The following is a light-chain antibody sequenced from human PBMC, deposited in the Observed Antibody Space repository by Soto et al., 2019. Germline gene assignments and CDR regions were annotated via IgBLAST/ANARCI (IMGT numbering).Light chain of an antibody. CDR3: QQYNDWPRT. CDR1: QSVSTN. Sequence: EIVMTQSPATLSVSPGERATLSCRASQSVSTNLAWYQQIPGQAPRLLIYGASYRATGFPARFSGSGSGTEFTLTIYGLQAEDFAVYYCQQYNDWPRTFGQGNKVDIK. J-gene: IGKJ1*01. V-gene: IGKV3-15*01. CDR2: GAS.